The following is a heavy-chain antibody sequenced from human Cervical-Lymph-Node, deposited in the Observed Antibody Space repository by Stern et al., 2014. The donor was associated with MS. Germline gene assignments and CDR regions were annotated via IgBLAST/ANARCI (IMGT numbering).Heavy chain of an antibody. CDR1: GYKFSIYW. D-gene: IGHD1-14*01. V-gene: IGHV5-51*01. CDR3: ARQTTAWASDV. J-gene: IGHJ4*02. CDR2: LYPGDSET. Sequence: EMQLVESGAELIRPGESLKLSCKGSGYKFSIYWIAWVRQVPGKGLEWMGILYPGDSETRYSPSFQGQVTMSADKSTSTAYLQWSSLNASDTAMYFCARQTTAWASDVWGQGTLVTVSS.